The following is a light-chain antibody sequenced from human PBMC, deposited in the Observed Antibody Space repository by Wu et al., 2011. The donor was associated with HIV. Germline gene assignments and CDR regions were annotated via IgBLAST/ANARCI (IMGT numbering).Light chain of an antibody. Sequence: ATLSCRASQSVSSDLAWYQQKPGQAPRLLIFDATYRATGIPARFSGSGSGTDFTLTISSLEPEDFAVYYCQQRFTWPLTFGQGTRLEIK. J-gene: IGKJ5*01. V-gene: IGKV3-11*01. CDR3: QQRFTWPLT. CDR2: DAT. CDR1: QSVSSD.